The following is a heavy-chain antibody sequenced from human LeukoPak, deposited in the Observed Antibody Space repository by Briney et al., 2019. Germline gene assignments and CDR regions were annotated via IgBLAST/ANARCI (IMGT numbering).Heavy chain of an antibody. CDR3: AKEQTTTVTTWDWFDP. Sequence: GGSLRLSCAASGFAFDDYAMHWVRQAPGKGLEWVSGISWNSGSIGYADSVKGRFTISRDNAKNSLYLQMNSLRAEDTAVYYCAKEQTTTVTTWDWFDPWGQGTLVTVSS. V-gene: IGHV3-9*01. CDR2: ISWNSGSI. J-gene: IGHJ5*02. CDR1: GFAFDDYA. D-gene: IGHD4-17*01.